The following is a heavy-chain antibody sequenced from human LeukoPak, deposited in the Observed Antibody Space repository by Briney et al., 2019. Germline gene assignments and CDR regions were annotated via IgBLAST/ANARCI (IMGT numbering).Heavy chain of an antibody. Sequence: ASVKVSCKASGGTFSSYAISWVRQAPGQGLEWMGGIIPIFGTANYAQKFQGRVTITADESTSTAYMELSSLRSEDTAVYYCASALDCSSTSCSGRAAFDIWGQGTMVTVSS. CDR2: IIPIFGTA. V-gene: IGHV1-69*01. D-gene: IGHD2-2*01. CDR3: ASALDCSSTSCSGRAAFDI. CDR1: GGTFSSYA. J-gene: IGHJ3*02.